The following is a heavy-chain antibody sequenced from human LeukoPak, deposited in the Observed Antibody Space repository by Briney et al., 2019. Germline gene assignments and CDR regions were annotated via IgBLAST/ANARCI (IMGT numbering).Heavy chain of an antibody. CDR3: ARGQDYYGSGSYSYYYYMDV. CDR1: GYTFTSYD. D-gene: IGHD3-10*01. J-gene: IGHJ6*03. Sequence: ASVKVSCKASGYTFTSYDINWVRQATGQGLEWMGWMNPNSGNTGYAQKFQGRVTMTRNTSISTAYMELSSLRSEDTAVYYCARGQDYYGSGSYSYYYYMDVWGKGTTVTVSS. V-gene: IGHV1-8*01. CDR2: MNPNSGNT.